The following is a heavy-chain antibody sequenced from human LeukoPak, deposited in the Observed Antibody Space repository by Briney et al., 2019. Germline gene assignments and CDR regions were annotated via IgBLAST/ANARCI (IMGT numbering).Heavy chain of an antibody. Sequence: SVKVSCKASGGTFRRFAMSWVRQAPGQGLEWMGGIIPIFGSANYAQKFQGRVTITADESTSTAYMELSRLRSDDTAVYYCVRDRTKYCSSTSCPLDYWGQGTLVTVSS. D-gene: IGHD2-2*01. CDR2: IIPIFGSA. CDR1: GGTFRRFA. V-gene: IGHV1-69*13. CDR3: VRDRTKYCSSTSCPLDY. J-gene: IGHJ4*02.